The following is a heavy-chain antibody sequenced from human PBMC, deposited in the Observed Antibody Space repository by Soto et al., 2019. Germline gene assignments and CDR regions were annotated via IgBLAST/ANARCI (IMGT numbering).Heavy chain of an antibody. V-gene: IGHV1-69*13. CDR2: IIPIFGTA. CDR3: ARGPSGYSNSSHEYYYYGMDV. CDR1: GGTFSSYA. Sequence: SVKVSCKASGGTFSSYAISWVRQAPGQGLEWMGGIIPIFGTANYAQKFQGRVTITADESTSTAYMELSSLRSEDTAVYYCARGPSGYSNSSHEYYYYGMDVWGQGTTVTVSS. D-gene: IGHD6-6*01. J-gene: IGHJ6*02.